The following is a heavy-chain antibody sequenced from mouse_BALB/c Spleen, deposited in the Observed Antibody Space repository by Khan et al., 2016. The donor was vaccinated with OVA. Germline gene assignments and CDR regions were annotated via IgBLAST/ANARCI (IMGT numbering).Heavy chain of an antibody. V-gene: IGHV1S132*01. CDR3: ARNWGFDG. CDR1: GYTFTSYW. CDR2: IFPGTGTT. J-gene: IGHJ1*01. Sequence: QVQLKQSGAELVKPGASVKLSCKTSGYTFTSYWIQWVKQRPGQGLGWIGEIFPGTGTTYYNEKFKGKATLTIDTSSSTAYMQLSSLTSEDSAVYVCARNWGFDGWGAGTTVTVSS.